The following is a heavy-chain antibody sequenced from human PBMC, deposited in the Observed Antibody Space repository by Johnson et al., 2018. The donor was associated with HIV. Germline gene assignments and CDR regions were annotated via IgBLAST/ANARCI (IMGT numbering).Heavy chain of an antibody. CDR3: ARGTITMIRGVIGLDI. V-gene: IGHV3-13*01. CDR1: GFTFSSYD. CDR2: IGTAGDT. D-gene: IGHD3-10*01. J-gene: IGHJ3*02. Sequence: VQLVESGGGVVQPGGSLRLSCAASGFTFSSYDMHWVRQATGKGLEWVSAIGTAGDTYYPGSVKGRFTISRENAKNSLYLQMHSLTAEDTALYYCARGTITMIRGVIGLDIWGQGTMVTVSS.